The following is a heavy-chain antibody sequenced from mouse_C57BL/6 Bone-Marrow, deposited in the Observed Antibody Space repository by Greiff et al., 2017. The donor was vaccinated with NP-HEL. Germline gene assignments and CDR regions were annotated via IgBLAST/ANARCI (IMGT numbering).Heavy chain of an antibody. Sequence: VQLKESGAELVRPGASVKLSCTASGFNIKDDYMHWVKQRPEQGLEWIGWIDPENGDTEYASKFQGKATITADTSSNTAYLQLSSLTSEDTAVYYCTTLFITTVVDDYWGQGTTLTVSS. CDR2: IDPENGDT. CDR3: TTLFITTVVDDY. J-gene: IGHJ2*01. V-gene: IGHV14-4*01. CDR1: GFNIKDDY. D-gene: IGHD1-1*01.